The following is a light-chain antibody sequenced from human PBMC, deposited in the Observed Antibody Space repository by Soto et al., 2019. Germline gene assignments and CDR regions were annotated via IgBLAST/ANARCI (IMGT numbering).Light chain of an antibody. CDR1: RSNLGAGYD. J-gene: IGLJ3*02. Sequence: QSVLTQPPSVSGAPGQGITISCTGTRSNLGAGYDVHWYQQLPGAAPKLLIYANNKRPSGVLDRFSGSKSGTSASLAITGLQAEDEADYYCQSYDNSLSGAWVFGGGTQVTV. CDR2: ANN. CDR3: QSYDNSLSGAWV. V-gene: IGLV1-40*01.